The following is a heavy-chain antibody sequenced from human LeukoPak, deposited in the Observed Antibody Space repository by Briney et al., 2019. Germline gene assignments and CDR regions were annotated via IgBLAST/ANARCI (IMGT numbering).Heavy chain of an antibody. CDR1: GFTFDDYT. CDR2: ITWDGGST. CDR3: AKDSITMVRGVSFDY. D-gene: IGHD3-10*01. V-gene: IGHV3-43*01. J-gene: IGHJ4*02. Sequence: GGSLRLSCAASGFTFDDYTMHWVRQAPGKGLEWVSLITWDGGSTYYADSVKGRFTISRDNSKNSLYLQMNSLRTEDTALYYCAKDSITMVRGVSFDYWGQGTLVTVSS.